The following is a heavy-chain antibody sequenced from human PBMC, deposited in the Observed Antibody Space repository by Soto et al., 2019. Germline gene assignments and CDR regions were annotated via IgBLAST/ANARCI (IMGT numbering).Heavy chain of an antibody. Sequence: GASVKVSCKASGGTFSSYAISWVRQAPGQGLEWMGGIIPIFGTANYAQKFQGRATITADESTSTAYMELSSLRSEDTAVYYRAREGGYSYGMRRISLMDVWGQGTTVTVSS. CDR1: GGTFSSYA. V-gene: IGHV1-69*13. D-gene: IGHD5-18*01. J-gene: IGHJ6*02. CDR2: IIPIFGTA. CDR3: AREGGYSYGMRRISLMDV.